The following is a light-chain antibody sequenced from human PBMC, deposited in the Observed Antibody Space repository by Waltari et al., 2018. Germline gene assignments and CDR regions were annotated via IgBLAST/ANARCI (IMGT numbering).Light chain of an antibody. V-gene: IGLV2-8*01. Sequence: QSALTQPPSASGSPGQSVTISCTGTSSDVGGYKYVSWYQFHPGKPPKLLIYELFTRPPGVPERFSGSKSGNTASLIVSGRQAEDEAEYYCSSYAGNNFVVFGGGTQLTVL. J-gene: IGLJ2*01. CDR2: ELF. CDR1: SSDVGGYKY. CDR3: SSYAGNNFVV.